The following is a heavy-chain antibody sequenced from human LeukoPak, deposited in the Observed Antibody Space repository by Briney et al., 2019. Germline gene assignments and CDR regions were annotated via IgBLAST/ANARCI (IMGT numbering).Heavy chain of an antibody. J-gene: IGHJ4*02. CDR1: GGSISSSSYY. V-gene: IGHV3-53*01. CDR3: ARGAGYNYPYYFDY. D-gene: IGHD5-24*01. CDR2: IYGGGNI. Sequence: ETLSLTCTVSGGSISSSSYYWGWISQPPGKGLEWVSVIYGGGNIYYADSVKGRFTISRDNSKNTLYLQMNSLRAEDTAVYYCARGAGYNYPYYFDYWGQGTLVTVSS.